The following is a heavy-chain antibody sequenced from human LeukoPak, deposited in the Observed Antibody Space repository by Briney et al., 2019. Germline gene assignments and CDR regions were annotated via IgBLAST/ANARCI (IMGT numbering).Heavy chain of an antibody. CDR2: INHSGRT. CDR3: AAKDYDC. J-gene: IGHJ4*02. CDR1: GESFSGYY. Sequence: PSETLSLTCAVYGESFSGYYWTWIRQPPGKGLEWIGEINHSGRTNSNPSLKSRLSISIDTSKNQFYLKLSSVTAADTAVYYCAAKDYDCWGQGTLVTVSS. V-gene: IGHV4-34*01.